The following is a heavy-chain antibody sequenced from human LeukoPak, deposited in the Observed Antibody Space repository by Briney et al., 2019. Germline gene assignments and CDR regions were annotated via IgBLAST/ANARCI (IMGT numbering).Heavy chain of an antibody. D-gene: IGHD6-6*01. J-gene: IGHJ6*02. V-gene: IGHV1-46*01. CDR3: ARGGTYSSSSSGEIHYYCYGMDV. Sequence: ASVKVSCKASGYTFINYGISWVRQAPGQGLEWMGIINPSGGSTSYAQKFQGRVTITRDTSTSTVYMELSSLRSEDTAVYYCARGGTYSSSSSGEIHYYCYGMDVWGQGTTVTVSS. CDR1: GYTFINYG. CDR2: INPSGGST.